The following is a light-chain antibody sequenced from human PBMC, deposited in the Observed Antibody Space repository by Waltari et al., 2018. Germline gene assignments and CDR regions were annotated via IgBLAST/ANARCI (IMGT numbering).Light chain of an antibody. CDR2: GAS. CDR3: QQYNNWPPYT. J-gene: IGKJ2*01. CDR1: QSVSSN. Sequence: EIVMTQSPATLSVSPGERATLSCRASQSVSSNLAGYQQKPGQAPRLPIYGASTRATGIPARFSGSGSGTEFTLTISSLQSEDFAVYYCQQYNNWPPYTFGQGTKLEIK. V-gene: IGKV3-15*01.